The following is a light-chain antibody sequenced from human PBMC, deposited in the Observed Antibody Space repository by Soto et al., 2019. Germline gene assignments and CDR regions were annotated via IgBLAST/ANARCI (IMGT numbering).Light chain of an antibody. CDR3: QQRSNWLT. J-gene: IGKJ4*01. V-gene: IGKV3-11*01. CDR2: DAS. Sequence: EIVLTQSPAPLSLSPGERATLSCRACQRVSSYLAWYQQKPRQSPRLLIYDASNRATGIPARFSGSGSGTDFTLTISSLKPEDFAVYYCQQRSNWLTFGGGTKVEIK. CDR1: QRVSSY.